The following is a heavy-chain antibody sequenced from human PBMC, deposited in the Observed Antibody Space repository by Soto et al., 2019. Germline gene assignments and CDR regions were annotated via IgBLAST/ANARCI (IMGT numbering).Heavy chain of an antibody. J-gene: IGHJ4*02. CDR3: ARNDYDFWSGYYYYFDY. CDR2: ISGSGGST. CDR1: GFTFSSYA. D-gene: IGHD3-3*01. Sequence: SLRLSCAASGFTFSSYAMSWVRQAPGKGLEWVSAISGSGGSTYYADPVKGRFTISRDNSKNTLYLQMNSLRAEDTAVYYCARNDYDFWSGYYYYFDYWGQGTLVTVYS. V-gene: IGHV3-23*01.